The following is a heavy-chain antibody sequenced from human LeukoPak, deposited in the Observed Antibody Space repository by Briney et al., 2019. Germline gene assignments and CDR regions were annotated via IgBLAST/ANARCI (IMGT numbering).Heavy chain of an antibody. Sequence: RGSLRLSCAASGFTFSSYWMHWVRQAPGKGLVWVSRIKSDGSTNYADCVKGRFTISRDNAKNTVSLQMNSLRAEDTGVYYCARAPSEIGGYYPEYFRHWGQGTLVTASS. J-gene: IGHJ1*01. CDR2: IKSDGST. CDR3: ARAPSEIGGYYPEYFRH. CDR1: GFTFSSYW. D-gene: IGHD3-22*01. V-gene: IGHV3-74*01.